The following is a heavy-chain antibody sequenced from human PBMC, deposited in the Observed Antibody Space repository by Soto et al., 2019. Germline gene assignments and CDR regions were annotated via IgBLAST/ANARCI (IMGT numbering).Heavy chain of an antibody. V-gene: IGHV3-30-3*01. CDR3: ARERSSGSRLGAFDI. CDR1: GFTFSRYA. J-gene: IGHJ3*02. CDR2: ISYDGSNK. D-gene: IGHD3-22*01. Sequence: QVQLVESGGGVVQPGRSLRLSCAASGFTFSRYAMHWVRQAPGKGLEWVAVISYDGSNKYYADSVKGRFTISRDNSKNTLYLQMNSLRAEDTAVYYCARERSSGSRLGAFDIWGQGTMVTVSS.